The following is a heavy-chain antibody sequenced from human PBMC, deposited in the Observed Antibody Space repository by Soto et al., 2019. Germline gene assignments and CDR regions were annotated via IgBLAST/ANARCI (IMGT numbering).Heavy chain of an antibody. CDR3: ARVKKYWDSSGNWFDP. Sequence: QVQLQESGPGLVKPSQTLSLTCTVSGGSISSGDYYWSWIRQHPGKGLEWIGYIYYSGSTYYNPSLKSRVTISVDTSENQFSLKLSSVTAADTAVYYCARVKKYWDSSGNWFDPWGQGTLVTVSS. V-gene: IGHV4-31*03. CDR1: GGSISSGDYY. J-gene: IGHJ5*02. CDR2: IYYSGST. D-gene: IGHD3-22*01.